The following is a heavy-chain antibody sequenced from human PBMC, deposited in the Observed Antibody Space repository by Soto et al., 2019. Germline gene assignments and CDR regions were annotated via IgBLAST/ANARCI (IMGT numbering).Heavy chain of an antibody. D-gene: IGHD4-17*01. CDR1: GGSISSSSYY. CDR2: IYYSGST. V-gene: IGHV4-39*01. CDR3: ARLVATVTTPDYFDY. Sequence: SETLSLTCTVSGGSISSSSYYWGCVRQPPGKGLEWIGSIYYSGSTYYNPSLKSRVTISVDTSKNQFSLKLNSVTAADTAVYYCARLVATVTTPDYFDYWGQGTLVTVSS. J-gene: IGHJ4*02.